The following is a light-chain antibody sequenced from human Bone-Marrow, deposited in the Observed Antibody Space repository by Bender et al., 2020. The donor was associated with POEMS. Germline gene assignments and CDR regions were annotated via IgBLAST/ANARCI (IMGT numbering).Light chain of an antibody. J-gene: IGLJ3*02. CDR2: DVR. Sequence: QSALTQPASVSGSPGQSITISCTGSNSDIGGFNFVSWCQQHPGKAPKLIVYDVRHRPSGVSDRFSGSKSGNTASLTISGLQPEDEAHYYCNSYTASGTWVFGGGTKLTVL. V-gene: IGLV2-14*01. CDR3: NSYTASGTWV. CDR1: NSDIGGFNF.